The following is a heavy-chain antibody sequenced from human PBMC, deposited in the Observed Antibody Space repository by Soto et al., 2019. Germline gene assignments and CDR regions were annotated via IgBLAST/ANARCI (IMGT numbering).Heavy chain of an antibody. Sequence: PGGSLRLSCVGSGFTFSGYWMSWVRQAPGKGLEWVANINQYGTQEHYVDSVKGRFTISRDNAKNPVYLQMDSLRGDDSAVYYCTRDPGPRSASIRGLGWFDPWGQGTLVTVSS. D-gene: IGHD2-2*01. V-gene: IGHV3-7*03. CDR1: GFTFSGYW. J-gene: IGHJ5*02. CDR2: INQYGTQE. CDR3: TRDPGPRSASIRGLGWFDP.